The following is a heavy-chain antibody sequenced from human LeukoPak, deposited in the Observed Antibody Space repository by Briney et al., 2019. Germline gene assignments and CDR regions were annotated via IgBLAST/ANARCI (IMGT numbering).Heavy chain of an antibody. J-gene: IGHJ4*02. CDR2: INAGNGNT. V-gene: IGHV1-3*01. CDR1: GYTFTSYA. D-gene: IGHD3-10*01. Sequence: ASVKLSCKASGYTFTSYAMHWLSQAPGQRLEWLGWINAGNGNTKYSQKFQGRVTITRDTSASTAYMELSSLRSEDTAVYYCARTYYYGSGTASPDADYWGQGTLVTVSS. CDR3: ARTYYYGSGTASPDADY.